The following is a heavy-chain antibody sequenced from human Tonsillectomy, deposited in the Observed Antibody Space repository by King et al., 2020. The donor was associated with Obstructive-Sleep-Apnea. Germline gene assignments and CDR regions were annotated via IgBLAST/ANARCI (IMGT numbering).Heavy chain of an antibody. V-gene: IGHV4-39*07. CDR1: GGSISSSSYY. CDR2: FYYSGST. D-gene: IGHD3-22*01. CDR3: ARVPAYDSSGSAFDY. J-gene: IGHJ4*02. Sequence: LQLQESGPGLVKPSETLSLTCTVSGGSISSSSYYWGWIRQPPGKGLEWIGSFYYSGSTYYNPSLKSRVTISVDTSKNQFSLKLSSVTAADTAMYYRARVPAYDSSGSAFDYWGQGTLVTVSS.